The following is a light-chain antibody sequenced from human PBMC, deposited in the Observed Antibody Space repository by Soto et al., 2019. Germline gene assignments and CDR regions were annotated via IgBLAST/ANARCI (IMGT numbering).Light chain of an antibody. CDR1: NSNIGDNY. Sequence: QSVLTQPPSVSAAPGQKVTISCSGRNSNIGDNYFSWYQHVPGTAPKVLIYGDNMRPSGIPDRLSAYKSGTLAALDITRLQHGDEAVSYCGLGDFSLNVWVFGGGTQLPVL. CDR3: GLGDFSLNVWV. J-gene: IGLJ3*02. CDR2: GDN. V-gene: IGLV1-51*02.